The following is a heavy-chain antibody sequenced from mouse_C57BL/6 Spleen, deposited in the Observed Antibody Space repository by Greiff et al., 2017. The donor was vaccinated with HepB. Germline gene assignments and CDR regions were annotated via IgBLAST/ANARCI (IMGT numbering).Heavy chain of an antibody. CDR3: ARNIYGYDLFYAMDY. CDR1: GYAFSSSW. CDR2: IYPGDGDT. V-gene: IGHV1-82*01. J-gene: IGHJ4*01. D-gene: IGHD2-2*01. Sequence: VQLQQSGPELVKPGASVKISCKASGYAFSSSWMNWVKQRPGKGLEWIGRIYPGDGDTNYNGKFKGTATLTADKSSSTAYMPLRSLTSEDSAVYVGARNIYGYDLFYAMDYWGQGTSVTVSS.